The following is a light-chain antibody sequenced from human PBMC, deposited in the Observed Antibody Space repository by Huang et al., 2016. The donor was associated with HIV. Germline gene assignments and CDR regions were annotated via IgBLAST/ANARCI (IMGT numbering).Light chain of an antibody. CDR2: GAY. CDR3: QQYNTWPWT. Sequence: EIVMTQSPATLSVSPGETATLSCRARQSVTTNLAWYQQMPGQAPRLLIYGAYTRATGIPARFSGSGSGTDFTHTISRLQSEDSAVYFCQQYNTWPWTVGQGTKVEIK. J-gene: IGKJ1*01. V-gene: IGKV3-15*01. CDR1: QSVTTN.